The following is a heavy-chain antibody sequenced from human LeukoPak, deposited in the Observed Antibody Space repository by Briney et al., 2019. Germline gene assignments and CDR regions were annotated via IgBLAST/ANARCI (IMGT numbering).Heavy chain of an antibody. V-gene: IGHV3-23*01. J-gene: IGHJ5*02. D-gene: IGHD2-2*01. CDR2: ISGSGGST. CDR1: GFTFSNYA. Sequence: QSGGSLRLSCAASGFTFSNYAMSWVRQAPGKGLEWVSAISGSGGSTYYADSVKGRFTISRDNSKNTLYLQMNSLRAEDTAVYYCAKDQCSSTSCPDGWFDPWGQGTLVTVSS. CDR3: AKDQCSSTSCPDGWFDP.